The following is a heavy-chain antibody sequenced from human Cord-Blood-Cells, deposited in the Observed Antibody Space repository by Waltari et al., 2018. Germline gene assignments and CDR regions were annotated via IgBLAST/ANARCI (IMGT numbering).Heavy chain of an antibody. J-gene: IGHJ4*02. CDR2: IKHSGST. Sequence: QVQLQQWGAGLLKPSENLSLTCAVYGGSFSGYYWSWIRQHPRKGLEWIGEIKHSGSTNYNPSLKSRVTISVDTSKNQFSLKLSSVTAADTAVYYCARGGLYDYYGSGYYFDYWGQGTLVTVSS. CDR3: ARGGLYDYYGSGYYFDY. CDR1: GGSFSGYY. V-gene: IGHV4-34*01. D-gene: IGHD3-10*01.